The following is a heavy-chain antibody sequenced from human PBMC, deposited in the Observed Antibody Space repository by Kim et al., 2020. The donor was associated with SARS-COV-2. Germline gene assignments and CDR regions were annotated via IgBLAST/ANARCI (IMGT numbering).Heavy chain of an antibody. J-gene: IGHJ6*02. CDR1: GGSISSGDYY. CDR3: ARDIQPNNYVPGYGMDV. V-gene: IGHV4-30-4*01. D-gene: IGHD4-4*01. CDR2: IYYSGST. Sequence: SETLSLTCTVSGGSISSGDYYWSWIRQPPGKGLEWIGYIYYSGSTYYNPSLKSRVTISVDTSKNQFSLKLSSVTAADTAVYYCARDIQPNNYVPGYGMDVWGQGTTVTVSS.